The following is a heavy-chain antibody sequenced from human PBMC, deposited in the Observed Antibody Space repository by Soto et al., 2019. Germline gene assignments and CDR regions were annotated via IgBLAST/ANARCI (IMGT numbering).Heavy chain of an antibody. CDR3: AKNTDGYYYSYFED. D-gene: IGHD3-22*01. J-gene: IGHJ4*02. V-gene: IGHV3-23*01. Sequence: GGSLRLSCAASGFTFSSSAMSWVRQAPGKGLEWVSAISGSGASTYYADSVKGRFTISRDNSKNALYLQMNSLRADDTAVYYCAKNTDGYYYSYFEDWGQGTRVTVSS. CDR2: ISGSGAST. CDR1: GFTFSSSA.